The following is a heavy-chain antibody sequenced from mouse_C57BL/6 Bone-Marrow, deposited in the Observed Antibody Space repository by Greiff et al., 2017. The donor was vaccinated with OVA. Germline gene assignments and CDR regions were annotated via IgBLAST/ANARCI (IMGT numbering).Heavy chain of an antibody. CDR2: ISYGGSN. CDR1: GYSITSGYY. J-gene: IGHJ3*01. D-gene: IGHD3-2*02. Sequence: EVQLQESGPGLVKPSQSLSLTCSVTGYSITSGYYWNWIRQFPGNKLEWMGYISYGGSNNYTPSLKNRISITRDTAKNQFFLKLKSVTTEDTATYYGARRGAAQSAWFAYWGQGTLVTVSA. V-gene: IGHV3-6*01. CDR3: ARRGAAQSAWFAY.